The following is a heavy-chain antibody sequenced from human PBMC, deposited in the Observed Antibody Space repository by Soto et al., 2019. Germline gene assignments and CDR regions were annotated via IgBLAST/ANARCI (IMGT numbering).Heavy chain of an antibody. CDR3: ARAPGRRGPGPSLWFDP. V-gene: IGHV1-18*01. CDR2: ISAYNGNT. D-gene: IGHD1-26*01. CDR1: GYTFTSYG. Sequence: QVQLVQSGAEVKKPGASVKVSCKASGYTFTSYGISWVRQAPGQGLEWMGWISAYNGNTNYAQKLQGRVTMTTDTYSSTAYMELRSLRSYETAVYYCARAPGRRGPGPSLWFDPWGQGTLVTVSS. J-gene: IGHJ5*02.